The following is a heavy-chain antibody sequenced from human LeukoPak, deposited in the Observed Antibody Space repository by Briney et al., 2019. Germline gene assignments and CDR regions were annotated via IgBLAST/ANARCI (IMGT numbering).Heavy chain of an antibody. J-gene: IGHJ4*02. D-gene: IGHD3-22*01. CDR3: ARDYYDSSGSFDY. CDR1: GRSISSSSYY. V-gene: IGHV4-39*07. CDR2: IYYSGST. Sequence: SETLSLTCTVSGRSISSSSYYWGWIRQPPGKGLEWIGSIYYSGSTYYNPSLKSRVTMSVDTSKNQFSLKLSSVTAADTAVYYCARDYYDSSGSFDYWGQGTLVTVSS.